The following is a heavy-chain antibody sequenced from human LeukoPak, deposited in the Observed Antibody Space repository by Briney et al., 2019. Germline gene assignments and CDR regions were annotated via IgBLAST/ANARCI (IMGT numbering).Heavy chain of an antibody. CDR2: IYHSGST. Sequence: SETLSLTCAVSGGSISSGGYSWSWIRQPPGKGLEWIGYIYHSGSTYYNPSLKSRVTISVDRSKNQFSLKLSSVTAADTAVYYCARGLDSGYYFDYWGQGTLVTVSS. CDR1: GGSISSGGYS. D-gene: IGHD3-22*01. J-gene: IGHJ4*02. CDR3: ARGLDSGYYFDY. V-gene: IGHV4-30-2*01.